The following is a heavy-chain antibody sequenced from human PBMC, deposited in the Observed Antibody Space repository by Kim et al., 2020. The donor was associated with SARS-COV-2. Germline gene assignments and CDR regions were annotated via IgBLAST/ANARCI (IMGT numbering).Heavy chain of an antibody. CDR3: ARGPSGYSSSLQNGWDWFDP. Sequence: ASVKVSCKASGYTFTSYAMNWVRQAPGQGLEWMGWINTNTGNPTYAQGFTGRFVFSLDTSVSTAYLQISSLKAEDTAVYYCARGPSGYSSSLQNGWDWFDPWGQGTLVTVSS. V-gene: IGHV7-4-1*02. J-gene: IGHJ5*02. D-gene: IGHD6-13*01. CDR2: INTNTGNP. CDR1: GYTFTSYA.